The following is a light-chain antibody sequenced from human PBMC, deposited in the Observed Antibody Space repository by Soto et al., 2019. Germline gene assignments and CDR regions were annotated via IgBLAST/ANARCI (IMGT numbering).Light chain of an antibody. CDR2: SNN. V-gene: IGLV1-44*01. CDR3: AAWDDSLNGYG. Sequence: QSVLTPPPSASGTPGQRVTISCSGSSSNIGSNTVNWYQQLPGTAPKLLIYSNNQRPSGVPDRFSGSKSGTSASLAISGLQSEDEADYYCAAWDDSLNGYGFGTGTKVTVL. CDR1: SSNIGSNT. J-gene: IGLJ1*01.